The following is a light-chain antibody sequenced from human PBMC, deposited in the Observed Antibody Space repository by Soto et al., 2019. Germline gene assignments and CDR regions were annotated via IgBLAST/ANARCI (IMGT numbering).Light chain of an antibody. CDR1: SSDVGGYNY. Sequence: QSVLTQPASVSGSPGQSITISCTGTSSDVGGYNYVSWYQQHPGKAPKLMIYDVSNRPSGVSNRFSGSKSGNTASLTISGLQVGDDSDYYCNSYTSKSSTTYVFGTGTEVTVL. J-gene: IGLJ1*01. CDR2: DVS. V-gene: IGLV2-14*01. CDR3: NSYTSKSSTTYV.